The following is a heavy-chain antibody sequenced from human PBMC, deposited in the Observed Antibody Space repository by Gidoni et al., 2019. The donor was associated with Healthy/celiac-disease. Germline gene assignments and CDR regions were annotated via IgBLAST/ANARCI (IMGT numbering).Heavy chain of an antibody. J-gene: IGHJ6*02. CDR1: GGSFRGYY. Sequence: QVQLQQWGAGLSKLSETLSLTCAVYGGSFRGYYWSWIRQPPGKGLEWIGEINHSGSTNYNPSLKSRVTISVDTSKNQFSLKLSSVTAADTAVYYCARGRYATVAYYYYGMDVWGQGTTVTVSS. CDR3: ARGRYATVAYYYYGMDV. V-gene: IGHV4-34*01. CDR2: INHSGST. D-gene: IGHD1-26*01.